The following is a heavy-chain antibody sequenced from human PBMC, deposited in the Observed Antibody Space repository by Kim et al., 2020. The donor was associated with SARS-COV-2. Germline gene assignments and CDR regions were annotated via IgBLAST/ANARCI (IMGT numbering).Heavy chain of an antibody. CDR1: GFTFSSYG. J-gene: IGHJ3*02. V-gene: IGHV3-30*18. D-gene: IGHD3-10*01. CDR3: AKESFERRFGESFGAFDI. Sequence: GGSLRLSCAASGFTFSSYGMHWVRQAPGKGLEWVAVISYDGSNKYYADSVKGRFTISRDNSKNTLYLQMNSLRAEDTAVYYCAKESFERRFGESFGAFDIWGQGTMVTVSS. CDR2: ISYDGSNK.